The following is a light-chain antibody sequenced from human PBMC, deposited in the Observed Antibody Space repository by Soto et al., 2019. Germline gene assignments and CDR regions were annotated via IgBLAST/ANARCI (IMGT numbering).Light chain of an antibody. CDR1: SSDVGGYDY. CDR2: EVN. J-gene: IGLJ2*01. Sequence: QSALTQPPSASGSPGQSVTISCTGTSSDVGGYDYVSWYQQHPGKAPKLMIYEVNKRPSGVPDRFSGSKSGNTASLTVSGLQADDEADYYCSGYAGSVLFGGGTKLTVL. V-gene: IGLV2-8*01. CDR3: SGYAGSVL.